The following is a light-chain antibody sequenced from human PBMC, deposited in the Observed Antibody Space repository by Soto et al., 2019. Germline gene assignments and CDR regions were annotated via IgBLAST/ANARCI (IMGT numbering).Light chain of an antibody. CDR1: QSITY. J-gene: IGKJ1*01. CDR2: DAS. Sequence: IQMTQSPSSLSASVGDRVTITCRASQSITYLNWYQQKPGKAPKLLIYDASTLESGVPTRFSGSGSGTEFTLTISSLHPDDFATYYCQQYNILSTFGQGTKVDIK. V-gene: IGKV1-5*01. CDR3: QQYNILST.